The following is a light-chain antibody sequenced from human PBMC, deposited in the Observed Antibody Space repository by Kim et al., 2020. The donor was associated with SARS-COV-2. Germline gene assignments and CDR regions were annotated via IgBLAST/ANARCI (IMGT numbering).Light chain of an antibody. J-gene: IGLJ2*01. V-gene: IGLV2-23*02. CDR2: GAT. Sequence: QASTSACTGTRSDIGTYKLVSWYQQHPGQAPKLSISGATKRPSGVSSRFSGSKSANTASLTISGLQAEDEADYYCCSYTGAATFVVFGGGTQLTVL. CDR3: CSYTGAATFVV. CDR1: RSDIGTYKL.